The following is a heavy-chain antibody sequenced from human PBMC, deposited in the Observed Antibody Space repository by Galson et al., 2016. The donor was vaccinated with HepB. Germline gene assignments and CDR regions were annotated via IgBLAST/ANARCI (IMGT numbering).Heavy chain of an antibody. CDR1: GDIFSSYA. Sequence: SVKVSCKASGDIFSSYAFSWVRQAPGQGLEWLGGIIPTLTRTNYAQQFQGRLTITADASTNTAHMELSSLRSEDTAVYHCARGQGYTESGGFGLYFDLWGRGTLVTVSS. V-gene: IGHV1-69*13. D-gene: IGHD2-15*01. CDR2: IIPTLTRT. J-gene: IGHJ2*01. CDR3: ARGQGYTESGGFGLYFDL.